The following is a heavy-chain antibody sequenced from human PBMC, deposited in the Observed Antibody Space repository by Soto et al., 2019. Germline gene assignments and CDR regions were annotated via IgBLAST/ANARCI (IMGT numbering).Heavy chain of an antibody. J-gene: IGHJ4*02. CDR2: IWYDGSNK. Sequence: QMQLVESGGGVVQPGRSLRLSCAASGFTFSNYGMHWVRQAPGKGLEWVAIIWYDGSNKYYADSVKGRFTISRDNSKNTVYLQMNSLRAEDTAMYYCAAGEPLDYRGQGTLVTVSP. D-gene: IGHD3-10*01. CDR3: AAGEPLDY. V-gene: IGHV3-33*01. CDR1: GFTFSNYG.